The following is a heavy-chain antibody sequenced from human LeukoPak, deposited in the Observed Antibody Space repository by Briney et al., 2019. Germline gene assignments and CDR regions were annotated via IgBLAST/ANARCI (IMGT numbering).Heavy chain of an antibody. D-gene: IGHD6-13*01. V-gene: IGHV3-11*01. CDR1: GFTFSDYN. Sequence: GGSLRLSCAASGFTFSDYNVNWLRQASGKGLEWVSYISSSGSTRYYAESVKGRFTISRDNAKNSLCLQMNSLRAEDTAVYYCAALEGEQQLLDTFDIWGLGTMVTVSS. CDR2: ISSSGSTR. J-gene: IGHJ3*02. CDR3: AALEGEQQLLDTFDI.